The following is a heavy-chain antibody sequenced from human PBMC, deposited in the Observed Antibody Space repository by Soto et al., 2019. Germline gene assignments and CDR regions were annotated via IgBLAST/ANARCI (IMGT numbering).Heavy chain of an antibody. Sequence: KQSPTLSLTCAISGDSVSSNSAAWNWIRQSPSRGLEWLGRTYYRSKWYNDYAVSVKSRITINPDTSKNQFSLQLNSVTPEDTAVYYCAREGGFVVVPAAPHDAFDIWGQGTMVTVSS. CDR2: TYYRSKWYN. CDR1: GDSVSSNSAA. D-gene: IGHD2-2*01. CDR3: AREGGFVVVPAAPHDAFDI. V-gene: IGHV6-1*01. J-gene: IGHJ3*02.